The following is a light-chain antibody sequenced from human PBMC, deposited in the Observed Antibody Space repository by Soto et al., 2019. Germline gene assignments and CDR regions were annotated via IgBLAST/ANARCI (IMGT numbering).Light chain of an antibody. CDR2: GNI. CDR3: QSYDSPLSARYV. CDR1: SSNIGAGYD. V-gene: IGLV1-40*01. Sequence: QSVLTQPPSVSGAPGQRVTISCTGSSSNIGAGYDVHWYQQRPGTAPKLLIFGNINRPSGVPDRFSGSKSGTSASLAITGLRAEDGGVYYCQSYDSPLSARYVFGTGTK. J-gene: IGLJ1*01.